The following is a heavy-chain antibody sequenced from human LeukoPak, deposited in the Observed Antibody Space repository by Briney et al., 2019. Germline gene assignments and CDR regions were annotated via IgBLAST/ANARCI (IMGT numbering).Heavy chain of an antibody. CDR2: IIPILGIA. D-gene: IGHD2-2*01. Sequence: SVKVSCKASGGTFSSYAISWVRQAPGQGLEWMGRIIPILGIANYAQKFQGRVTITADKSTSTAYMELSSLRSEDTAVYYCGRHGVPAAPFDYWGQGTLVTVSS. V-gene: IGHV1-69*04. CDR3: GRHGVPAAPFDY. CDR1: GGTFSSYA. J-gene: IGHJ4*02.